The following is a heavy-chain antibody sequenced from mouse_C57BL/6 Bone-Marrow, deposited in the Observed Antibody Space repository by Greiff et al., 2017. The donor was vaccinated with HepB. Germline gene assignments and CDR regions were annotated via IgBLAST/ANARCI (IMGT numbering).Heavy chain of an antibody. CDR2: ISSGSNTI. D-gene: IGHD2-5*01. CDR1: GFTFSSFG. J-gene: IGHJ4*01. Sequence: EVMLVESGGGLVQPGGSRKLSCAASGFTFSSFGMHWVRQAPEKGLEWVAYISSGSNTIYYADTVKGRFTISRDNPKNTLFLQMTSLRSEDTAMYYCERYTPSNYGAMDYWGQGSSVTVSS. CDR3: ERYTPSNYGAMDY. V-gene: IGHV5-17*02.